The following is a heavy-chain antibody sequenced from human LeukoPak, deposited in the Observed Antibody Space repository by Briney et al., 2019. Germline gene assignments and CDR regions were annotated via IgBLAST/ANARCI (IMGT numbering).Heavy chain of an antibody. D-gene: IGHD4-23*01. Sequence: GGSLRLSCAASGFTFSSFWMTWVRQAPGKGLEWVATIKPDGSGTYSVDSVKGRFTISRDNAKNSLLVQMNSLRVEDTAVYYCAKGGSRGGWLGSWGQGTLVTVSS. CDR3: AKGGSRGGWLGS. V-gene: IGHV3-7*01. CDR1: GFTFSSFW. J-gene: IGHJ5*01. CDR2: IKPDGSGT.